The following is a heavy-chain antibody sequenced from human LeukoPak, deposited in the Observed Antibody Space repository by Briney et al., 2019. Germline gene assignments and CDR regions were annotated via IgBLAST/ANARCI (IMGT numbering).Heavy chain of an antibody. V-gene: IGHV4-30-4*01. CDR2: IDYSGST. Sequence: SQTLSLTCTVSGGSIGSGDYYWSWLRQRPGKGLEWIGYIDYSGSTYYNPSLKSRVTISVDTSKNQFSLKLTSVTAADTAVYYCASDQVGIFDYWGQGTLVTVSS. CDR1: GGSIGSGDYY. J-gene: IGHJ4*02. D-gene: IGHD1-26*01. CDR3: ASDQVGIFDY.